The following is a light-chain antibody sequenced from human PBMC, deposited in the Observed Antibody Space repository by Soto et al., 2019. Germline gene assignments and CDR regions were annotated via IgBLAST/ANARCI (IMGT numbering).Light chain of an antibody. Sequence: EIVMTQSPATLSVSPGDRATLSCRASQSVGSNLAWYQQKPGQAPRLLIYGASTRVTGIPAMFSGSGSGTEFTLTISSLQSEDFAVYHCQQYYNWWTFGQGTKVDI. CDR1: QSVGSN. CDR3: QQYYNWWT. J-gene: IGKJ1*01. V-gene: IGKV3-15*01. CDR2: GAS.